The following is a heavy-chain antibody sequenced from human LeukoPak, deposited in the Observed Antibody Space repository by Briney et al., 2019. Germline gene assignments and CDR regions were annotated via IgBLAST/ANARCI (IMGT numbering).Heavy chain of an antibody. D-gene: IGHD3-3*01. CDR1: GFTFSNYA. J-gene: IGHJ1*01. Sequence: GGSLRLSCAASGFTFSNYAVDWIRQAPGKGLKWVSVISGSGSSIYYTDSVKGRFTISRDNSKNTLYLQMNSLRAEDTAVYYCAMGATSWSGYSFPKIFQHWGRGTLVTVSS. CDR3: AMGATSWSGYSFPKIFQH. V-gene: IGHV3-23*01. CDR2: ISGSGSSI.